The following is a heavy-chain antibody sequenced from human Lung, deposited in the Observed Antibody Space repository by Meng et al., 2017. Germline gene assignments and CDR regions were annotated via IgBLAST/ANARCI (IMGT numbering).Heavy chain of an antibody. CDR2: INHSGST. CDR1: CGSFSDYY. D-gene: IGHD4-11*01. Sequence: QVQRWGAGLLKPSETLSLTCVVSCGSFSDYYWSWIRQPPGKGLEWIGEINHSGSTNYNPSLESRATISVDTSQNNLSLKLSSVTAADSAVYYCARGPTTMAHDFDYWGQGTLVTVSS. CDR3: ARGPTTMAHDFDY. V-gene: IGHV4-34*01. J-gene: IGHJ4*02.